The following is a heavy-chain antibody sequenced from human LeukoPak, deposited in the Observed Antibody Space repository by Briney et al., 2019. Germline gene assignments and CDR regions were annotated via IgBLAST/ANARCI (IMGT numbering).Heavy chain of an antibody. Sequence: SVKVSCKASGGTFSSYAISWVRQAPGQGLEWMGGIIPIFGTANYAQKFRGRVTISAVESMSTAYMQLSSLRSVDTAVYYCARGWLAESTVVTPYNYWGQGTLVTVSS. V-gene: IGHV1-69*13. CDR2: IIPIFGTA. J-gene: IGHJ4*02. CDR3: ARGWLAESTVVTPYNY. D-gene: IGHD4-23*01. CDR1: GGTFSSYA.